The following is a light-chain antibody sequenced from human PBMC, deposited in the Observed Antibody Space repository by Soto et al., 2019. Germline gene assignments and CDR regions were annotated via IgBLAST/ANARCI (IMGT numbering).Light chain of an antibody. CDR2: DAS. CDR3: QQYDILPFT. Sequence: DIQMTQSPSSLSASVGDRVTITCQASQDITRNLNWYQQKAGKAPKLLIYDASDLEPGVPSRFSGGGSGTDFTFTITSLEPKDIATYYCQQYDILPFTFGQGTRLEIK. J-gene: IGKJ5*01. V-gene: IGKV1-33*01. CDR1: QDITRN.